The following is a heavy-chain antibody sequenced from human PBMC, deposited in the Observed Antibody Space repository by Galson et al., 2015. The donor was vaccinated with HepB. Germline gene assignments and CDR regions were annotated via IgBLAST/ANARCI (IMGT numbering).Heavy chain of an antibody. CDR2: IDPSDSYT. CDR3: ARTAPSSSLSNAFDI. V-gene: IGHV5-10-1*04. CDR1: GYSFTSYW. J-gene: IGHJ3*02. Sequence: QSGAEVKKPGESLRISCKGSGYSFTSYWISWVCQMPGKGLEWMGRIDPSDSYTNYSPSFQGQVTISADKSISTAYLQWSSLKASDTAMYYCARTAPSSSLSNAFDIWGQGTMVTVSS. D-gene: IGHD6-13*01.